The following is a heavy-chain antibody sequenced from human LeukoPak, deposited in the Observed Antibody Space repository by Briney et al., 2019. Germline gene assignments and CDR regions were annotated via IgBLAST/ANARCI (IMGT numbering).Heavy chain of an antibody. J-gene: IGHJ4*02. CDR3: ARGQDYDILTGPLDY. CDR1: GFTFSSYA. D-gene: IGHD3-9*01. V-gene: IGHV3-30*04. Sequence: PGGSLRLSCAASGFTFSSYAMHWVRQAPGKGLEWVAVISYDGSNKYYADSMKGRFTISRDNSKNTLYLQMNSLRAEDTAVYYCARGQDYDILTGPLDYWGQGTLVTVSS. CDR2: ISYDGSNK.